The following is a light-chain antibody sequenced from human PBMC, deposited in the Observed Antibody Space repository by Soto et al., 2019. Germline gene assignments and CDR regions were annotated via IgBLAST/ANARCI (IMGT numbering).Light chain of an antibody. CDR1: SSNIGSNL. V-gene: IGLV1-44*01. Sequence: QSVLTQSPSASGTPGQRVIIACSGSSSNIGSNLVNWYRHLPGAAPKLLIFRSDQRPSGVPDRFSGSKSGTTASLAISGLQSGDEADYYCAAWDDSRYGVVFGGGTQLTVL. J-gene: IGLJ2*01. CDR3: AAWDDSRYGVV. CDR2: RSD.